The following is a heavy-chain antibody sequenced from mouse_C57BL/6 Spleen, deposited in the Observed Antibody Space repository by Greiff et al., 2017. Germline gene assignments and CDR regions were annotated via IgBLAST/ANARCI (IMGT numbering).Heavy chain of an antibody. V-gene: IGHV1-61*01. CDR1: GYTFTSYW. CDR2: IYPSDSET. J-gene: IGHJ3*01. CDR3: ASSVEGVFAD. Sequence: QVQLQQPGAELVRPGSSVKLSCKASGYTFTSYWMDWVKQRPGQGLEWIGNIYPSDSETHYNQKFKDKATLTVDKSSSTAYMQLSSLTSEDSAVYYCASSVEGVFADWGQGTLVTVSA.